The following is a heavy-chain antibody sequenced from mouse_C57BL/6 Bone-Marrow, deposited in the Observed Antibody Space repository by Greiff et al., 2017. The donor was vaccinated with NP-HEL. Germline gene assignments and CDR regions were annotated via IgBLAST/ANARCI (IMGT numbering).Heavy chain of an antibody. V-gene: IGHV1-62-3*01. CDR2: IDPGSGGT. Sequence: VHLQQPGAELVKPGASVKLSCKASGYTFTSYWMHWVKQRPGRGLEWIGRIDPGSGGTNYNEKFKGKATLTADKSSSTAYMQLSSLTSEDSAVYFCARENYYGRRYFDVWGTGTTVTVSS. CDR1: GYTFTSYW. D-gene: IGHD1-1*01. J-gene: IGHJ1*03. CDR3: ARENYYGRRYFDV.